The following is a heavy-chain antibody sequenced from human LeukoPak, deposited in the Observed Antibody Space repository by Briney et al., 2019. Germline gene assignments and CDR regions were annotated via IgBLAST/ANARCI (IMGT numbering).Heavy chain of an antibody. CDR1: GFTVSSNY. J-gene: IGHJ4*02. D-gene: IGHD6-19*01. Sequence: PGGSLRLSCAASGFTVSSNYMSWVRQAPGKGLEWVSVIYSGGSTYYADSVKGRFTISRDNSKNTLYLQMNSLRAEDTAVYDCAREFVPSYSSGWYDYWGQGTLVTVSS. CDR2: IYSGGST. V-gene: IGHV3-53*01. CDR3: AREFVPSYSSGWYDY.